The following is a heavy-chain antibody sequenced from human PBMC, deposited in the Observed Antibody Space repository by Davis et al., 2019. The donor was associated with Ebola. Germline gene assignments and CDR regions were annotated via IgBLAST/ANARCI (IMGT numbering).Heavy chain of an antibody. J-gene: IGHJ4*02. D-gene: IGHD3-3*01. CDR3: ARDPSRSGYNLDYFDY. CDR2: IYYSGST. CDR1: GGSISTYY. V-gene: IGHV4-59*01. Sequence: SETLSLTCTVSGGSISTYYWSWIRQPPGRGLEWIGSIYYSGSTNYNPSLKSRVTISLDTSKNQFSLKRSSVTAADTAVYYCARDPSRSGYNLDYFDYWGQGTLVTVSS.